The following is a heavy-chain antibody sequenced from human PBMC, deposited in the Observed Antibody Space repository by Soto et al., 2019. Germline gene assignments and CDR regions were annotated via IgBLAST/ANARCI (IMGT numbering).Heavy chain of an antibody. Sequence: QVQLQQWGAGLLKPSETLSLICAVYGGSFSGNYWSWIRQPPGKGLEWIGEFSDSGSTNYNPSLKSRVTISEDMSKSQFSLKLSSVTAADTAVYYCARGNFYYGLDVRGQGTTVTVSS. V-gene: IGHV4-34*01. CDR2: FSDSGST. J-gene: IGHJ6*02. CDR1: GGSFSGNY. CDR3: ARGNFYYGLDV.